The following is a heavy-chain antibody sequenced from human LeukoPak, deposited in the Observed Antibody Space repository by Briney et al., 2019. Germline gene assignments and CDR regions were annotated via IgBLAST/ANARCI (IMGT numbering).Heavy chain of an antibody. D-gene: IGHD6-19*01. CDR2: IYYSGST. V-gene: IGHV4-59*11. Sequence: SQTMSLTWTVATPSISSHYSSWVRQPPGKGREWIGYIYYSGSTNYNPSLKSRVTISVDTCKEQFSLKLSSVAAADTDVYYCARAGQWLATYYFEYWGQGTLVTVSS. CDR1: TPSISSHY. J-gene: IGHJ4*02. CDR3: ARAGQWLATYYFEY.